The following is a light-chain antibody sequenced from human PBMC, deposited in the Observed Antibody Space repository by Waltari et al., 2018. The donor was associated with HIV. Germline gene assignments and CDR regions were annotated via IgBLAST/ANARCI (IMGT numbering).Light chain of an antibody. Sequence: QSALTQPASVSGSPGQSITISCTRSSSDVGDFNFVSWYQHRPGKAPKVMIYDFSYRPSGVSNRFSGSKSANTASLTISGHQAEDEAVYYCCSYTSSDTLWVFGGGTKLTVL. V-gene: IGLV2-14*03. CDR2: DFS. CDR1: SSDVGDFNF. J-gene: IGLJ3*02. CDR3: CSYTSSDTLWV.